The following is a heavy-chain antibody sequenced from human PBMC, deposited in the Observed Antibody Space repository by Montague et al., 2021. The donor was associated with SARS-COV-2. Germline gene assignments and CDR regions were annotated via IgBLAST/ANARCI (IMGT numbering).Heavy chain of an antibody. J-gene: IGHJ5*02. Sequence: SETLSLTCDVSGGSVYSNADHLNSDYWAWVRQSPGRGLEWIGSVHWRGXXWQNPSFRGRLAMSVYTSKKSVSLRLTSVTAADTAMYYCTGQRWRGRFDPWGLGTLVIVSS. CDR3: TGQRWRGRFDP. CDR1: GGSVYSNADHLNSDY. D-gene: IGHD2-15*01. CDR2: VHWRGXX. V-gene: IGHV4-39*01.